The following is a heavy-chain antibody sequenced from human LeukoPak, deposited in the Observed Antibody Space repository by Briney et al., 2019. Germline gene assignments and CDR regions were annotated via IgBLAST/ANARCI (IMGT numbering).Heavy chain of an antibody. Sequence: PSETLSLTCTVSGGSISSYYWSWIRQPAGKGLEWIGRIYTSGSTNYNPSLKSRVTMSVDTSKNQFSLKLSSVTAADTAVYYCARVRRYYDILTGYKQDAFDIWGQGTMVTVSS. CDR3: ARVRRYYDILTGYKQDAFDI. J-gene: IGHJ3*02. D-gene: IGHD3-9*01. CDR2: IYTSGST. CDR1: GGSISSYY. V-gene: IGHV4-4*07.